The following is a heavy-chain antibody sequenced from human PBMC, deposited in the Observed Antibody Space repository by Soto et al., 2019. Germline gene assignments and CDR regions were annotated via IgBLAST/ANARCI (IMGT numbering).Heavy chain of an antibody. D-gene: IGHD1-26*01. V-gene: IGHV4-59*01. CDR3: ARGVGSSPPRY. J-gene: IGHJ4*02. Sequence: SETLSLTCTISGGSISVYYWSWVRQPPGHELEWIGYIYASGSPYYNPSLRSRVTISADTSKNQISLKLTSPTAAETAVYYCARGVGSSPPRYWGRGPLVT. CDR2: IYASGSP. CDR1: GGSISVYY.